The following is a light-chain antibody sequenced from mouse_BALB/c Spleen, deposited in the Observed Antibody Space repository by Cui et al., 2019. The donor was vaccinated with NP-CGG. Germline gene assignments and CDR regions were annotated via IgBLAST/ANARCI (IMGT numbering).Light chain of an antibody. V-gene: IGLV1*01. CDR1: TGAVTTSNY. J-gene: IGLJ1*01. CDR3: ALWYSNHWV. CDR2: GTN. Sequence: QAVVTQESALTTSPGETVTFTCRSSTGAVTTSNYANWVQEKPDHLFTGLIGGTNNRAPGVPARFSGSLIGDKAALTITGAQAEDEAIYFCALWYSNHWVFCGGTKLTVL.